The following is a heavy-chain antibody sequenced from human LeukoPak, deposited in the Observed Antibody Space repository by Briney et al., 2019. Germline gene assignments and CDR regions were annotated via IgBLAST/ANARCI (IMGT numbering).Heavy chain of an antibody. D-gene: IGHD3-3*01. CDR2: INPNSGGT. J-gene: IGHJ6*02. CDR3: AREGMSFGVVTSYGMDV. Sequence: GASVKVSCKASGYTFTGYYMHWVRQAPGQGLEWMGWINPNSGGTNYAQKFQGRVTMTRDTSISTAYMELSRLRSDDTAVYYCAREGMSFGVVTSYGMDVWGQGTTVTVSS. CDR1: GYTFTGYY. V-gene: IGHV1-2*02.